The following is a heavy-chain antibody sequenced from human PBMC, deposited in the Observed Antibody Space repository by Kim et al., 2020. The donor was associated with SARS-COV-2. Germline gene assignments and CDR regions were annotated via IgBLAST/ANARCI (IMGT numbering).Heavy chain of an antibody. J-gene: IGHJ5*02. Sequence: SVKVSCKASGGTFSSYAISWVRQAPGQGLEWMGGIIPIFGTANYAQKFQGRVTITADESTSTAYMELSSLRSEDTAVYYCARNDYRDGWFDPWGQGTLVTVSA. CDR2: IIPIFGTA. CDR1: GGTFSSYA. CDR3: ARNDYRDGWFDP. D-gene: IGHD4-4*01. V-gene: IGHV1-69*13.